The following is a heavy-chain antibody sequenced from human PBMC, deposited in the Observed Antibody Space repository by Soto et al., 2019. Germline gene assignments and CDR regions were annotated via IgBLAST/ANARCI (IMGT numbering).Heavy chain of an antibody. V-gene: IGHV1-3*01. CDR3: ARFDVVPAYYYYGMDV. D-gene: IGHD2-2*01. Sequence: EASVKVSCKASGYTFTSYAMHWVRQAPGQRLEWMGWINAGNGNTKYSQKFQGRVTITRDTSASTAYMELSSLRSEDTAVYYCARFDVVPAYYYYGMDVWGQGTTVTVSS. CDR1: GYTFTSYA. CDR2: INAGNGNT. J-gene: IGHJ6*02.